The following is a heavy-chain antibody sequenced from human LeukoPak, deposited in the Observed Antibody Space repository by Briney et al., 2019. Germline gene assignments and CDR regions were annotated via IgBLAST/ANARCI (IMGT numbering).Heavy chain of an antibody. CDR1: GFTFSSYA. D-gene: IGHD2-8*02. CDR2: ISAPAGRS. CDR3: AKDPLFRTGDYFDY. J-gene: IGHJ4*02. Sequence: GGSLRLSCTASGFTFSSYAMSWVRQAPGQGLEWVSYISAPAGRSQYADSVMGRFTISRDNSKNTLYLQMNSLRAEDTAVYYCAKDPLFRTGDYFDYWGQGTLVTVSS. V-gene: IGHV3-23*01.